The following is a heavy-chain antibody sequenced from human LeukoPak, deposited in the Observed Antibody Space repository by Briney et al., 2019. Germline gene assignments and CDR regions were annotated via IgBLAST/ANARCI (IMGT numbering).Heavy chain of an antibody. Sequence: GGSLRLSCAASGFTFTNYAMSWVRQTPGKGLEWVSATVGSGPDTYHADSVKGRFTVSRDDSRNTLYLQMNSLRAEDTAVYYCAKSGLNRFDYWGQGTLVTVSS. J-gene: IGHJ4*02. D-gene: IGHD2-15*01. V-gene: IGHV3-23*01. CDR3: AKSGLNRFDY. CDR1: GFTFTNYA. CDR2: TVGSGPDT.